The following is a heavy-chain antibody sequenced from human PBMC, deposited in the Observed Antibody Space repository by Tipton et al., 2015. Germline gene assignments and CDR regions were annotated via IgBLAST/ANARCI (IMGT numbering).Heavy chain of an antibody. D-gene: IGHD3-22*01. CDR2: INHGGSI. V-gene: IGHV4-34*01. CDR3: AREVWYNDSTGYDY. CDR1: GGSFSGYY. Sequence: TLSLTCAVYGGSFSGYYWSWIRQPPGKGLEWIAEINHGGSINYNPSLKSRVTMSVDTSKNQFSLHLSSVTAADTAVYYCAREVWYNDSTGYDYWGQGTLVTVSS. J-gene: IGHJ4*02.